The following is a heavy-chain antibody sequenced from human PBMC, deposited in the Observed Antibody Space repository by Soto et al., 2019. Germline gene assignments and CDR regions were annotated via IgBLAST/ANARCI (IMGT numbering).Heavy chain of an antibody. CDR1: GNSLMELS. CDR2: LDPEDGVT. J-gene: IGHJ3*01. Sequence: QVHLLQSGAAVKKPGASVKVSCKVSGNSLMELSMPWVRQGPGKGLEWMGGLDPEDGVTRYAPKFQGRVTMTEDTSTDTAYMELRRLTSEDTAVYFCATTWPFCGGDCSTALDFWGQGTMVTVSS. CDR3: ATTWPFCGGDCSTALDF. V-gene: IGHV1-24*01. D-gene: IGHD2-21*01.